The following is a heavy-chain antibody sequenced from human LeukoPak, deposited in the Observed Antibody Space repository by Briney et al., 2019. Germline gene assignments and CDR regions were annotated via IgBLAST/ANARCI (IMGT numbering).Heavy chain of an antibody. CDR3: ARDGCGYCSSTSFPLDTTYGMDV. D-gene: IGHD2-2*03. J-gene: IGHJ6*02. Sequence: ASVKVSCKVSGYTLTELSMHWVRQAPGKGLEWMGGFDPEDGETIYAQKFQGRVTMTEDTSTDTAYMELRSLRSDDTAVYYCARDGCGYCSSTSFPLDTTYGMDVWGQGTTVTVSS. V-gene: IGHV1-24*01. CDR1: GYTLTELS. CDR2: FDPEDGET.